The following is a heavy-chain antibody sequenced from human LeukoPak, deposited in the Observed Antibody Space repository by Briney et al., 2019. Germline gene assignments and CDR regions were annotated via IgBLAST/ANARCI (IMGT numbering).Heavy chain of an antibody. D-gene: IGHD3-16*01. CDR1: GFSFSSYA. CDR3: ARDVGAVLGEVYFDF. CDR2: ISGSGGTT. J-gene: IGHJ4*02. Sequence: PGGSLRLSCAASGFSFSSYAINWVRQVPGKGLEWVSAISGSGGTTYYADSVKGRFTISRDNARNSMFLQMDSLRVEDTALYYCARDVGAVLGEVYFDFWGQGTLVTVSS. V-gene: IGHV3-23*01.